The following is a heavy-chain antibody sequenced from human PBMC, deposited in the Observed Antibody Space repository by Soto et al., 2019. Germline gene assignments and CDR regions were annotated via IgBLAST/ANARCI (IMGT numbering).Heavy chain of an antibody. V-gene: IGHV5-51*01. CDR1: GYSFTSYW. Sequence: PGESLKISCRGSGYSFTSYWIGWVRQMPGKGLEWMGIIYPGDSDTRYSPSFQGQVTISADKYISTAYLQWSSLKASDTAMYYCARLPYCSGGSCYWFFDYWGQGTLVTVSS. D-gene: IGHD2-15*01. CDR2: IYPGDSDT. CDR3: ARLPYCSGGSCYWFFDY. J-gene: IGHJ4*02.